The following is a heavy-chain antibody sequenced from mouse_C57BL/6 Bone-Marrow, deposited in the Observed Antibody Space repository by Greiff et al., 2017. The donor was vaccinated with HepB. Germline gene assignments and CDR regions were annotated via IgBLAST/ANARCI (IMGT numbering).Heavy chain of an antibody. CDR1: GYTFTSYW. CDR3: ARPPLPHWYCDV. V-gene: IGHV1-55*01. J-gene: IGHJ1*03. Sequence: VQLQQPGAELVKPGASVKMSCKASGYTFTSYWITWVKQRPGQGLEWIGDIYPGSGSTNYNEKFKSKATLTVDTSSSTAYMQLSSLTSEDSAVYYCARPPLPHWYCDVWGTGTTVTVSS. CDR2: IYPGSGST. D-gene: IGHD5-1*01.